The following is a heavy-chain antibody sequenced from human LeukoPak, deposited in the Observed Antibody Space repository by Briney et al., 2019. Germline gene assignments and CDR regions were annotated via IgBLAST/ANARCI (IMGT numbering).Heavy chain of an antibody. D-gene: IGHD2-15*01. J-gene: IGHJ4*02. CDR2: FYSAGFT. V-gene: IGHV3-53*01. Sequence: QSGGSLRLSCAASGXTVSSNYVAWVRQPPAKGLEWVSIFYSAGFTYYADSVKGRFTISRDNSKNTVYLQMHSLRAEDTAVYYCARELPFEDWGQGSLVTVSS. CDR1: GXTVSSNY. CDR3: ARELPFED.